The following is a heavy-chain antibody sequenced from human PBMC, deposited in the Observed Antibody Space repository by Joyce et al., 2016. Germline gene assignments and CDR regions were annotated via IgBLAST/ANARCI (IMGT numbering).Heavy chain of an antibody. Sequence: EVQLVESGGGLVQPGGSLKLSCAASGFTFNRHLMHWVRQAPGKGPVWVSRSDHDGTSIGNAGFVEGRFIISRDNAKNTLYLQLTNLRVEDTAIYYCSTIFGVFVSDSFDNWGQGTLVTVSS. CDR3: STIFGVFVSDSFDN. V-gene: IGHV3-74*01. CDR2: SDHDGTSI. J-gene: IGHJ4*02. D-gene: IGHD3-3*01. CDR1: GFTFNRHL.